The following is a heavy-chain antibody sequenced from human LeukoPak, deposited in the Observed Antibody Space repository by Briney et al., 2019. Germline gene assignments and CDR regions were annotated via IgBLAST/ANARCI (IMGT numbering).Heavy chain of an antibody. D-gene: IGHD6-19*01. V-gene: IGHV1-2*06. Sequence: ASVKVSCKASGYTFTGYYMHWVRQAPGQGLEWMGRINPNSGGTNYAQKFQGRVTMTRDTSFSTAYMELSSLRSEDTAVYYCARGSIAVAGIGWFDPWGQGTLVTVSS. CDR3: ARGSIAVAGIGWFDP. CDR1: GYTFTGYY. J-gene: IGHJ5*02. CDR2: INPNSGGT.